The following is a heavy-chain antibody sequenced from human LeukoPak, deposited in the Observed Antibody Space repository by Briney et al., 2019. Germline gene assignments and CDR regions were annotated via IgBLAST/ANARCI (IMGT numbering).Heavy chain of an antibody. Sequence: GGSLRLSCAASGFTFSDYGMHWVRQAPGKGLEWVSSISSSSYIYYADSVKGRFTISRDNAKNSLYLQMNSLTAADTAVYYCASRDGDPYYYYYGMDVWGQGTTVTVSS. CDR1: GFTFSDYG. V-gene: IGHV3-69-1*01. CDR3: ASRDGDPYYYYYGMDV. CDR2: ISSSSYI. D-gene: IGHD4-17*01. J-gene: IGHJ6*02.